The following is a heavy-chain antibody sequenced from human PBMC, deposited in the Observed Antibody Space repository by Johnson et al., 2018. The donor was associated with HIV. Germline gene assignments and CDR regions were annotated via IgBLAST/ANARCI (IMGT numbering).Heavy chain of an antibody. J-gene: IGHJ3*02. CDR2: IWYDGSNK. D-gene: IGHD6-13*01. Sequence: QMQLVESGGGVVQPGTSLRLSCAASGFTFRSYGMHWVRQAPGKGLEWVAVIWYDGSNKYYADSVKGRFTISRDNSKNTLYLQMNSLRAEDTAVYYCAKDIEGSSWWTPHDPDDAFDSWGQGTMVTVSS. V-gene: IGHV3-33*06. CDR1: GFTFRSYG. CDR3: AKDIEGSSWWTPHDPDDAFDS.